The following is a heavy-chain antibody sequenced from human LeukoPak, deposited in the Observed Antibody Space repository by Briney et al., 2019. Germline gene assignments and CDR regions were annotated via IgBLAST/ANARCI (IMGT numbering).Heavy chain of an antibody. J-gene: IGHJ1*01. CDR2: INHSGST. CDR3: ARSRGHLSFQH. D-gene: IGHD6-25*01. Sequence: SETLSLTCDVYSGSFSGNYWSWIRQPPGKGLEWIGEINHSGSTNYNPSLKSRVTISVDTSKNQFSLRLISVTDEDTAMYYCARSRGHLSFQHWGQGTLVTVSS. V-gene: IGHV4-34*01. CDR1: SGSFSGNY.